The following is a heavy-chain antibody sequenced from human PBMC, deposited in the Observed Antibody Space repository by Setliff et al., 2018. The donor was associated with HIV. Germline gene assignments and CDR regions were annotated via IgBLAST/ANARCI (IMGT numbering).Heavy chain of an antibody. CDR1: GFTFSSYE. V-gene: IGHV3-48*03. J-gene: IGHJ3*01. Sequence: GGSLRLSCAASGFTFSSYEMNWVRQAPGKGLEWVSYISSSGSTIYYADIIQGRCTISRDNAKNSLDLQMKSLIVEDTAIYYCAREAPTKGESAFDLLGQGTLVTVSS. CDR2: ISSSGSTI. D-gene: IGHD3-16*01. CDR3: AREAPTKGESAFDL.